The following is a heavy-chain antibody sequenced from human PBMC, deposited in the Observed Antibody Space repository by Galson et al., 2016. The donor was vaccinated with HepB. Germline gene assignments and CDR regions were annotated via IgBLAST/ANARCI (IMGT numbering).Heavy chain of an antibody. Sequence: SLRLSCAASGFSFSSYGMHWVRQAPGKGLEWVALIWYDGTNKYYADSVKGRFTISRDNSKNTLYLQMNSLRAEDTAVYNCARARRPVVVAATHIMGTTSGDAFAIWGQGAMVTVSS. V-gene: IGHV3-33*01. CDR1: GFSFSSYG. J-gene: IGHJ3*02. D-gene: IGHD2-15*01. CDR2: IWYDGTNK. CDR3: ARARRPVVVAATHIMGTTSGDAFAI.